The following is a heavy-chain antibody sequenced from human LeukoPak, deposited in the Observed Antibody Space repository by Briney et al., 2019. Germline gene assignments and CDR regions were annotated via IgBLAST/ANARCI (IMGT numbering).Heavy chain of an antibody. CDR3: ATAYYDSSGQRNYYGMDV. J-gene: IGHJ6*02. CDR2: FDPEDGET. CDR1: GYTLTELS. Sequence: GASVKVSCKVPGYTLTELSMHWVRQAPGKGLEWMGGFDPEDGETIYAQKFQGRVTMTEDTSTDTAYMELSSLRSEDTAVYYCATAYYDSSGQRNYYGMDVWGQGTTVTVSS. D-gene: IGHD3-22*01. V-gene: IGHV1-24*01.